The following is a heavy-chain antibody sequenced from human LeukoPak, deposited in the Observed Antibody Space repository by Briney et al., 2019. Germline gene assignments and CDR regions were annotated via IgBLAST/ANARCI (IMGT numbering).Heavy chain of an antibody. CDR3: ARGRLLYYDILTGYLPFDY. J-gene: IGHJ4*02. CDR1: GGSISSSSYY. D-gene: IGHD3-9*01. V-gene: IGHV4-39*07. Sequence: SETLSLTCTVSGGSISSSSYYWGWIRQPPGKGLEWIGSIYYSGSTYYNPSLKSRVTISVDTSKNQFSLELSSVTAADTAVYYCARGRLLYYDILTGYLPFDYWGQGTLVTVSS. CDR2: IYYSGST.